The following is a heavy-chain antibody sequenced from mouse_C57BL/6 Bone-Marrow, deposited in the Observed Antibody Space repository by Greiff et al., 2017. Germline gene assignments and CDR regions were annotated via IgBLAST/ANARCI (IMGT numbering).Heavy chain of an antibody. CDR2: IYPGSGST. Sequence: QVQLQQPGAALVKPGASVKMSCKASGYTFTSYWLTWVKPRPGQGLEWIGAIYPGSGSTNDNEKFKSKATLTVDTSSSPAYRQLSSLTSADSAVYYCARRDYGWYFDVWGTGTTVTVSS. CDR1: GYTFTSYW. CDR3: ARRDYGWYFDV. V-gene: IGHV1-55*01. J-gene: IGHJ1*03. D-gene: IGHD2-4*01.